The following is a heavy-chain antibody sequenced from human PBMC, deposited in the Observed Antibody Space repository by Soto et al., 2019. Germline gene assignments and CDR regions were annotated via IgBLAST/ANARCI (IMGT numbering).Heavy chain of an antibody. CDR3: ARGNYCSGDRCTDGPNWFGP. CDR2: IHSSSTTI. D-gene: IGHD2-15*01. V-gene: IGHV3-48*01. CDR1: GFTFTTFS. J-gene: IGHJ5*02. Sequence: GGSLRLSCAASGFTFTTFSMDWVRRAPGKGLEWVSYIHSSSTTIFYADSVKGRFTVSRDNAKNSLYLQMNSLRVEDTAVYYCARGNYCSGDRCTDGPNWFGPWGRGT.